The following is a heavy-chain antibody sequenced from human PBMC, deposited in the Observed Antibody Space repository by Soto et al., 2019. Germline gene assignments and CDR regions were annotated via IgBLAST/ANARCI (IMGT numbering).Heavy chain of an antibody. CDR1: GFTFSSYA. CDR2: ISGSGGST. Sequence: LRLSCAASGFTFSSYAMSWVRQAPGKGPEWVSAISGSGGSTYYADSVKGRFTISRDNSKNTLYLQMNSLRAEDTAVYYCAILYCSGGSCYDYYYGMDVWGQGTTVTVSS. CDR3: AILYCSGGSCYDYYYGMDV. J-gene: IGHJ6*02. D-gene: IGHD2-15*01. V-gene: IGHV3-23*01.